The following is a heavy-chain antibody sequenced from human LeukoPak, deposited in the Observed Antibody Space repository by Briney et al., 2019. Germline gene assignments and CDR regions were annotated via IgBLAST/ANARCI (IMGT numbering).Heavy chain of an antibody. CDR2: ISGSGAGT. CDR3: AKEGYQAGTTSKGYFDY. V-gene: IGHV3-23*01. Sequence: GGSLRRSCAASGFTFSSHAMSWVREGPGKGLDWVSGISGSGAGTYYADSVKGRFTISRDNSKNTLSLQMNSLRAEDTAAYYCAKEGYQAGTTSKGYFDYWGQGTLVTVSS. CDR1: GFTFSSHA. J-gene: IGHJ4*02. D-gene: IGHD1-7*01.